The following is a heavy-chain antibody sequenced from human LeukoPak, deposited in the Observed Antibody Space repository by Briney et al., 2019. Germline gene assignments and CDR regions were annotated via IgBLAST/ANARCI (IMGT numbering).Heavy chain of an antibody. CDR3: AREIPAGDAFDI. Sequence: SVKVSCKASGGTFSSYAISWVRQAPGQGLEWMGGIIPIFGTANYAQKFQGRVTITADESTSTAYMELSSLRSEDTAVYYCAREIPAGDAFDIWGQGTMFTVSS. CDR2: IIPIFGTA. D-gene: IGHD1-14*01. CDR1: GGTFSSYA. V-gene: IGHV1-69*01. J-gene: IGHJ3*02.